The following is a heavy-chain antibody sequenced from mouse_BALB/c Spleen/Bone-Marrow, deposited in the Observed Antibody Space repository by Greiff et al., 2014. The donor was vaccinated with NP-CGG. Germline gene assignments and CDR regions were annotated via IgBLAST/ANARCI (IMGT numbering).Heavy chain of an antibody. J-gene: IGHJ2*01. V-gene: IGHV1-67*01. CDR3: ARESAYYGYFDY. CDR1: GYTFTDYA. Sequence: QVQLQQSGPELVRPGVSVKISCKGSGYTFTDYAMHWVKQSHAKSLEWIGVISTYYGNTNYNQKFKGKATMTVDKSSSTAYMEHARLTSEDSAIYYCARESAYYGYFDYRGQGTTLTVSS. CDR2: ISTYYGNT. D-gene: IGHD1-1*01.